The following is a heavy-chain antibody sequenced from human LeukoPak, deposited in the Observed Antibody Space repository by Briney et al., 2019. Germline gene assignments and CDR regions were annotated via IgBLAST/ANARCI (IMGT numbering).Heavy chain of an antibody. J-gene: IGHJ4*02. D-gene: IGHD3-22*01. CDR2: ISWNSGSI. Sequence: PGGSLRLSCAASGFTFDDYAMHWVRQAPGKGLEWVSGISWNSGSIGYADSVKGRFTISRDNAKNSLYLQMNSLRAEDTALYYCAKDNQFESSGYYDYWGQGTLVTVSS. CDR1: GFTFDDYA. CDR3: AKDNQFESSGYYDY. V-gene: IGHV3-9*01.